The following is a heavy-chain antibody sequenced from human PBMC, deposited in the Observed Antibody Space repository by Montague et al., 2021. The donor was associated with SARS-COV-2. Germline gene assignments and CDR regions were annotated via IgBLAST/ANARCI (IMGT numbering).Heavy chain of an antibody. CDR3: ARGTAYDHVYY. CDR2: THYSGTT. Sequence: SETLSLTCTASSGSLSGYYWNWIRQPPGKGLEWIGFTHYSGTTKYNPSLKSRLNVSLDTSKNQFSLTLNSVTAADTAIYYCARGTAYDHVYYWGQGAPVTVAS. J-gene: IGHJ4*02. V-gene: IGHV4-59*12. D-gene: IGHD2-8*02. CDR1: SGSLSGYY.